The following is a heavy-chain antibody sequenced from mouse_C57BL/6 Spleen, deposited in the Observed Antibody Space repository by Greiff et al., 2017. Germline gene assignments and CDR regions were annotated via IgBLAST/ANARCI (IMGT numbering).Heavy chain of an antibody. CDR1: GFTFSSYA. CDR3: ARADFITEGYVDV. Sequence: DVKLVESGGGLVKPGGSLKLSCAASGFTFSSYAMSWVRQTPEKRLEWVATISDGGSYTYYPDNVKGRFTISRDNAKNNLYLQMSHLKSEDTAMYYCARADFITEGYVDVWGTGTTVTVSS. J-gene: IGHJ1*03. V-gene: IGHV5-4*03. D-gene: IGHD1-1*01. CDR2: ISDGGSYT.